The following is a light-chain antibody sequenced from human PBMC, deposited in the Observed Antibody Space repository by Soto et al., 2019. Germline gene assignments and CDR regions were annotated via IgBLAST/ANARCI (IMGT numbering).Light chain of an antibody. V-gene: IGKV1-39*01. CDR3: QQTYIAHRA. CDR2: AAS. Sequence: DIQLTQSPSSLSASVGDRVTITCRASQSIDTYIHWYQEKPGKVPKLQIYAASSLASGVPSRFSGSGSGAVFTLSISSLQPEDFATYYRQQTYIAHRAFGQGTMVEIK. J-gene: IGKJ1*01. CDR1: QSIDTY.